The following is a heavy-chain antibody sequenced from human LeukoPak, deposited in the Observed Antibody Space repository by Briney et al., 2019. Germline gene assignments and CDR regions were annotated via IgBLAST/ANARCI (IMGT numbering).Heavy chain of an antibody. CDR1: GFTFSSYW. Sequence: PGGSLRLSCAASGFTFSSYWMHWVRQAPGKGLVWVSRINSDGSSTSYADSVKGRFTISRDNAKNTLYLQMNSLTAEDTAVYFCARDGGYYGSGSYSAYYFDSWGQGTLVTVSS. V-gene: IGHV3-74*01. D-gene: IGHD3-10*01. J-gene: IGHJ4*02. CDR3: ARDGGYYGSGSYSAYYFDS. CDR2: INSDGSST.